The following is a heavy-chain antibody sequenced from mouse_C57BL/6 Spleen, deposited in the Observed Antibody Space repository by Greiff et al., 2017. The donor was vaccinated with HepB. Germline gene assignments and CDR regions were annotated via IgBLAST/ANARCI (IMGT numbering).Heavy chain of an antibody. CDR2: INPNNGGT. J-gene: IGHJ2*01. D-gene: IGHD1-1*01. Sequence: EVQLQQSGPELVKPGASVKIPCKASGYTFTDYNMDWVKQSHGKSLEWIGDINPNNGGTIYNQKFKGKATLTVDKSSSTAYMELRSLTSEDTAVYYCARKGHYYGSSYVDYFDYWGQGTTLTVSS. CDR1: GYTFTDYN. CDR3: ARKGHYYGSSYVDYFDY. V-gene: IGHV1-18*01.